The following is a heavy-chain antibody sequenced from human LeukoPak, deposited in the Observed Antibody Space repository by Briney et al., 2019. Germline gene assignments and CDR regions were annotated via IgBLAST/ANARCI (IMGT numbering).Heavy chain of an antibody. V-gene: IGHV7-4-1*02. Sequence: ASVKVSCKASGYTFTSYGINWVRQAPGQGLEWMGWINANTGNPTYAQGFTGRFVFSLDTSVSTAYLQISSLKPEDTAIYYCARSYSYPSGTGTYSYDFWGQGTLVTVSS. CDR3: ARSYSYPSGTGTYSYDF. CDR2: INANTGNP. D-gene: IGHD3-10*01. CDR1: GYTFTSYG. J-gene: IGHJ4*02.